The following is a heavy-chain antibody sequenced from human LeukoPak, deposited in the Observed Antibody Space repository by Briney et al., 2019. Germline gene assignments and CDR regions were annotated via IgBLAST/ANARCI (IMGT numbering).Heavy chain of an antibody. J-gene: IGHJ3*02. V-gene: IGHV1-18*01. CDR2: ISAYNGNT. CDR3: ATPYGATNAFDI. D-gene: IGHD5-12*01. CDR1: GYTSTSYG. Sequence: ASVKVSCKPSGYTSTSYGISWVRQAAGHGLEWMGWISAYNGNTNYAQKLQCRVTMTTDTSTSTAYMELRSLRSDDTAVYYCATPYGATNAFDIWGQGTMVTVS.